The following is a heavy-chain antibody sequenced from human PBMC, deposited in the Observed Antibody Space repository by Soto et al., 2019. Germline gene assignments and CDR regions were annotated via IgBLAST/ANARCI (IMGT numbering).Heavy chain of an antibody. Sequence: QVQLVESGGGVVQPGRSLRLSCAASGFTFSSYGMHWVRQAPGKGLEWVAVISYDGSNKYYADSVKGRFTISRDNSKNTLYLQMNSLRAEDTAVYYCSKSPPLRKSIDYWGQETLVTVSS. D-gene: IGHD4-17*01. CDR1: GFTFSSYG. CDR2: ISYDGSNK. CDR3: SKSPPLRKSIDY. V-gene: IGHV3-30*18. J-gene: IGHJ4*02.